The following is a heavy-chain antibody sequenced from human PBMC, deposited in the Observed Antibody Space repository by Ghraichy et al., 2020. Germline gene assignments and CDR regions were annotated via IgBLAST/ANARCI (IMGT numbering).Heavy chain of an antibody. V-gene: IGHV3-48*02. CDR2: ISSGSSII. CDR1: GFTFSSYN. D-gene: IGHD2-2*01. J-gene: IGHJ4*02. CDR3: ARGDQLLPGGY. Sequence: GGSLRLSCAASGFTFSSYNMNWVRQAPGKGLEWVSYISSGSSIIYYAGSVKGRFTISRDNAKNSLYLQMNRLRDEDTAVYYCARGDQLLPGGYWGQGTLVTVSS.